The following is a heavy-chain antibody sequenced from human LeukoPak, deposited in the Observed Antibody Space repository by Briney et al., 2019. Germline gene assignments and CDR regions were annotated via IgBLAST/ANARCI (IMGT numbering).Heavy chain of an antibody. V-gene: IGHV4-39*07. J-gene: IGHJ5*02. Sequence: SETLSLTCTVSGGSISSSSYYWGWIRQPPGKGLEWIGYIYHSGSTYYNPSLKSRVTISVDRSKNQFSLKLSSVTAADTAVYYCARAGGQLVRTEWFDPWGQGTLVTVSS. CDR2: IYHSGST. CDR1: GGSISSSSYY. CDR3: ARAGGQLVRTEWFDP. D-gene: IGHD6-6*01.